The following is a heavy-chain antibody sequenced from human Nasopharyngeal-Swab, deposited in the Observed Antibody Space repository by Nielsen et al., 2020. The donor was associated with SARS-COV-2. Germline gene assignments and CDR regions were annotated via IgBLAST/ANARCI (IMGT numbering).Heavy chain of an antibody. D-gene: IGHD3-3*01. CDR1: GFTFSSYW. CDR3: AKDSGVPFDY. J-gene: IGHJ4*02. CDR2: INSDGSST. V-gene: IGHV3-74*01. Sequence: GESLKISCAASGFTFSSYWMHWVRQAPGKGLVWVSRINSDGSSTNYADSVKGRFTISRDNAKNTLYLQMNSLRAEDTAVYYCAKDSGVPFDYWGQGTLVTVSS.